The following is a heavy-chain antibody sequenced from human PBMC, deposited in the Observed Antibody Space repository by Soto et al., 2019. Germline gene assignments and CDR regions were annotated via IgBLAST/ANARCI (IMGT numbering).Heavy chain of an antibody. Sequence: SETLSLTCTVSGGSISSYYWSWIRQPPGKGLEWIGYIYYSGSTNYNPSLKSRVTISVDTSKNQFSLKLSSVTAADTAVYYCARAVYGDYVSQHYYYYMDVWGKGTTVTVSS. V-gene: IGHV4-59*08. CDR1: GGSISSYY. J-gene: IGHJ6*03. CDR3: ARAVYGDYVSQHYYYYMDV. D-gene: IGHD4-17*01. CDR2: IYYSGST.